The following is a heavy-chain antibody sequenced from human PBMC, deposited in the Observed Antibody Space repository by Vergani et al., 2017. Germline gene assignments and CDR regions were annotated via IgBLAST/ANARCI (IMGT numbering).Heavy chain of an antibody. CDR1: GSTFSSYA. V-gene: IGHV3-48*01. J-gene: IGHJ3*02. Sequence: EVQLLESGGGLVQPGGSLRLSCAASGSTFSSYAMNWVRQAPGKGLEWVSYISRSSSTIYYADSVKGRFTISRDNAKNSLYLQMNSLRAEDTAVYYCARDEAGAGAFDIWGQGTMVTVSS. CDR3: ARDEAGAGAFDI. CDR2: ISRSSSTI. D-gene: IGHD3-10*01.